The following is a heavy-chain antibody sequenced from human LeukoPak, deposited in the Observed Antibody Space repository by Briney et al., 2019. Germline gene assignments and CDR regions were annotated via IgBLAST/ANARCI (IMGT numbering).Heavy chain of an antibody. V-gene: IGHV4-59*01. CDR2: VHSSGST. J-gene: IGHJ4*02. Sequence: SETLSLTCTVSGGSISSFFWSWIRQPPGPGLEWSGYVHSSGSTKYNPSLKSRLIISVDMSKNQFSLKLRSVCVADTAVYYCARLAPGNYDILTGDPKVVFDYWGQGALVTVSS. D-gene: IGHD3-9*01. CDR1: GGSISSFF. CDR3: ARLAPGNYDILTGDPKVVFDY.